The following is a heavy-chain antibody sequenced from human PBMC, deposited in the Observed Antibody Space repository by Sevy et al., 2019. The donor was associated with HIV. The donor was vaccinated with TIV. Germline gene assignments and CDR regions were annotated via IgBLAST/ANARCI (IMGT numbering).Heavy chain of an antibody. J-gene: IGHJ4*02. V-gene: IGHV1-8*01. CDR1: GYTFTSYD. CDR2: MSPNSGNT. Sequence: ASVKVSCKASGYTFTSYDVNWVRQATGHGLEWMGWMSPNSGNTGYAQNLQGRVTLTRNTSMSTAYMGLTSLTSEDTAVYFCARNYDGSGSYFDFWGQGTLVTVSS. CDR3: ARNYDGSGSYFDF. D-gene: IGHD3-10*01.